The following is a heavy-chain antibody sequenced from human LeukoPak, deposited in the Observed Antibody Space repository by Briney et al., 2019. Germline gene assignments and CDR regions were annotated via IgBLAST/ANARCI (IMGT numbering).Heavy chain of an antibody. D-gene: IGHD2-2*01. Sequence: PSETLSLTCTVSGGSISSGGYYWSWIRQHPGKGLEWIGYIYYSGSTYYNPSLKSRVTISADTSKNQFSLKLSSVTAADTAVYYCARMYCSSTSCYHGWFDPWGQGTLVTVSS. CDR3: ARMYCSSTSCYHGWFDP. CDR2: IYYSGST. J-gene: IGHJ5*02. V-gene: IGHV4-31*03. CDR1: GGSISSGGYY.